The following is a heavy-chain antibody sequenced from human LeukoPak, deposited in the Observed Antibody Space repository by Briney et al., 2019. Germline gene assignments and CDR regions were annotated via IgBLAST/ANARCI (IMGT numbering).Heavy chain of an antibody. CDR3: GRLHPTDNWFDP. V-gene: IGHV3-23*01. CDR1: GFTFSSYA. D-gene: IGHD4-11*01. Sequence: GGSLRLSCAASGFTFSSYAMSWVRQAPGKGLEWVSNISGSGGSTYYADSVRGRFAISRDNSKNTLYLQMNSLRAEDTAVYYCGRLHPTDNWFDPWGQGTLVTVSS. CDR2: ISGSGGST. J-gene: IGHJ5*02.